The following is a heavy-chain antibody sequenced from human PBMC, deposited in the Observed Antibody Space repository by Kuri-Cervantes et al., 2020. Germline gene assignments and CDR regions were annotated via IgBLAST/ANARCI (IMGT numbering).Heavy chain of an antibody. CDR1: GGSISSGGYY. CDR2: IYYSGST. Sequence: SCTVSGGSISSGGYYWSWIRQHPGKGLEWIGYIYYSGSTYCNPSLKSRVTISVDTSKNQFSLKLSSVTAADTAVYYCARAARSSGTYYNWFDPWGQGTLVTVSS. D-gene: IGHD3-22*01. V-gene: IGHV4-31*02. CDR3: ARAARSSGTYYNWFDP. J-gene: IGHJ5*02.